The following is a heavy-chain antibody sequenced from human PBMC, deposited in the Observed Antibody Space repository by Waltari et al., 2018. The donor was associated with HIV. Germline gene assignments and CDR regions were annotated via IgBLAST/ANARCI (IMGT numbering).Heavy chain of an antibody. D-gene: IGHD3-22*01. CDR2: VSPTPGVA. Sequence: QVQLVQSGAEVKKPGSSVKISCKASGGTFSKFTVVWVRQAPGQGLECLGRVSPTPGVANYAQKFQGRVTITADISTTTSYMELTSLKSDDTAVYYCAREEMYFHASSGFQVFDYWGQGALLTVSS. V-gene: IGHV1-69*08. CDR3: AREEMYFHASSGFQVFDY. J-gene: IGHJ4*02. CDR1: GGTFSKFT.